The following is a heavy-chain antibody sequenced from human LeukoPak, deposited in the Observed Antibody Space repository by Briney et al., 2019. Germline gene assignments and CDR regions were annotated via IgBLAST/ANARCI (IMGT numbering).Heavy chain of an antibody. Sequence: GGSLRLSCAASGFTFSSYSMNWVRQAPGKGLEWVSSISSSSSYIYYADSVKGRFTISRDNAKNSLYLQMNSLRAKDTAVYYCARDRPVGVIDYWGQGTLVTVSS. D-gene: IGHD1-26*01. CDR2: ISSSSSYI. CDR1: GFTFSSYS. CDR3: ARDRPVGVIDY. J-gene: IGHJ4*02. V-gene: IGHV3-21*01.